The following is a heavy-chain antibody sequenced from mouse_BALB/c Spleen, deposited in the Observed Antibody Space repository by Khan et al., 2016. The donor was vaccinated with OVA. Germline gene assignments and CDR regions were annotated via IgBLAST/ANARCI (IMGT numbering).Heavy chain of an antibody. Sequence: QVQLQQSGAELARPGASVKLSCKASGYTFTDYYVNWVKQRTGQGLEWIGEISPGSGDTYYNERFKRNSTTTADNSYSNAYLPLSSLTSEASAVYCCARRNYFGYTFAYWGQGTLVTVSA. D-gene: IGHD1-2*01. V-gene: IGHV1-77*01. CDR2: ISPGSGDT. CDR1: GYTFTDYY. J-gene: IGHJ3*01. CDR3: ARRNYFGYTFAY.